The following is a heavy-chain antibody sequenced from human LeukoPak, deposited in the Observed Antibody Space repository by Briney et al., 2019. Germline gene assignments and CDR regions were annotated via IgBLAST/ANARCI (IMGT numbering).Heavy chain of an antibody. CDR2: IYYSGST. V-gene: IGHV4-61*05. CDR3: ARHLSNGMFDY. Sequence: SETLSLTCTVSGGSISSSSYYWSWIRQPPGKGLEWIGHIYYSGSTNYNPSLKSRVTISVDTSKDQFSLKLSSVTAADTAVYYCARHLSNGMFDYWGQGNLVTVSS. CDR1: GGSISSSSYY. D-gene: IGHD2/OR15-2a*01. J-gene: IGHJ4*02.